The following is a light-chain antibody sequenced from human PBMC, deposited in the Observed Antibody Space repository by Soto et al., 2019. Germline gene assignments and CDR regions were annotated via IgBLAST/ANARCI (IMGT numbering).Light chain of an antibody. CDR2: DVS. CDR3: SSYTSGTTRYV. V-gene: IGLV2-14*03. CDR1: SSDDGGYNY. Sequence: QSVLTQPASVSGSPGQSVTISCTGTSSDDGGYNYVSWYQQNAGKAPKLTIYDVSNRPSGVSDRFSGSKSGNTASLTISGLQAEDEADYYCSSYTSGTTRYVFGTGTKVTVL. J-gene: IGLJ1*01.